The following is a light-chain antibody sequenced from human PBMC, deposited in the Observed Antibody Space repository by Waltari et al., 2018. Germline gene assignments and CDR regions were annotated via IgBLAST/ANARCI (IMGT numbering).Light chain of an antibody. V-gene: IGKV1-5*03. CDR3: QQYKSYPCT. CDR1: QSISSW. Sequence: DIQMTQAPSTLSASVGDRVTLTCRASQSISSWLAWYQQKPGKAPKLLIYNASSLESGVPSRFSGSGSGTEFTLTISSLQPDDFATYYCQQYKSYPCTFGQGTKLEIK. J-gene: IGKJ2*02. CDR2: NAS.